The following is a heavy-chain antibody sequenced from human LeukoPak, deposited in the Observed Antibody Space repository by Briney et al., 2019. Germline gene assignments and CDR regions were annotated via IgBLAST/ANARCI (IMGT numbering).Heavy chain of an antibody. CDR3: ARGDRISSGKVFDL. V-gene: IGHV1-2*02. D-gene: IGHD6-6*01. J-gene: IGHJ4*02. Sequence: ASVKVSCKASGYTFPGYYMHWVRQAPGQGLEWMGWINPNSGNTNYAQKFQGTSTMTRDTSISTAYMDLSCLRSDYTPVYYPARGDRISSGKVFDLWGQGTVVSVPS. CDR2: INPNSGNT. CDR1: GYTFPGYY.